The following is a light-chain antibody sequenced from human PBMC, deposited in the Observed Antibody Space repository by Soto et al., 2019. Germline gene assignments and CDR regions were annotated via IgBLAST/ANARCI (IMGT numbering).Light chain of an antibody. CDR1: QSVSSSY. Sequence: EIVLAQSPGTLSLSPGERAALSFRASQSVSSSYLAWYQQKPGQAPRLLIYGASNRATGIADRFSGSGSGTDFTLTISRLEPEDFAVYYCQQYDNSPLTFGGGTKVDIK. CDR3: QQYDNSPLT. V-gene: IGKV3-20*01. J-gene: IGKJ4*01. CDR2: GAS.